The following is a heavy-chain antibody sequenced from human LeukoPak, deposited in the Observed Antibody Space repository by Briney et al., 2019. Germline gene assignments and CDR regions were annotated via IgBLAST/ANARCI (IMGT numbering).Heavy chain of an antibody. Sequence: SETLSLTCTLSGDSTSSGGSYCSWIRQHPGECREWIGYIYDSGLTYYNPSLKSRVTTSVDTSKNPFSLKLSSVTAADTAVYYCARSAYDGSRYYSDSWGQGTLVTVSS. D-gene: IGHD3-22*01. J-gene: IGHJ4*02. CDR1: GDSTSSGGSY. CDR2: IYDSGLT. V-gene: IGHV4-31*03. CDR3: ARSAYDGSRYYSDS.